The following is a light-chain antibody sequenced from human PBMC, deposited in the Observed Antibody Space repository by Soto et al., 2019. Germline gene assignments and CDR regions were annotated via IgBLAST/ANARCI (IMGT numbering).Light chain of an antibody. CDR2: AAS. CDR3: QQTTSFPLT. J-gene: IGKJ4*01. Sequence: DIQMTQSPSFVSASVGDRVTITCRASQGISGWLAWYQHKPGRAPKLLIHAASSLESGVPSRFSGSGSGTDFTLTISSLQLEDFATYYCQQTTSFPLTFGGGTKVEIK. CDR1: QGISGW. V-gene: IGKV1-12*01.